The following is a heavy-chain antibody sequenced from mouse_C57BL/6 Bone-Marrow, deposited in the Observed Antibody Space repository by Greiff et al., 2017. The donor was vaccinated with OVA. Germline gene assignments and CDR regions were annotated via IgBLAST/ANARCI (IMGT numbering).Heavy chain of an antibody. CDR1: GFTFSSYG. V-gene: IGHV5-6*01. J-gene: IGHJ2*01. Sequence: EVMLVESGGDLVKPGGSLTLSCAASGFTFSSYGMSWVRQTPDKRLEWVATISSGGSYTYYPDSVKGRFTISRDNAKNTLYLQMSSLKSEHTAMYYCARDYYGSTFDYWGQAPLSQSPQ. CDR3: ARDYYGSTFDY. CDR2: ISSGGSYT. D-gene: IGHD1-1*01.